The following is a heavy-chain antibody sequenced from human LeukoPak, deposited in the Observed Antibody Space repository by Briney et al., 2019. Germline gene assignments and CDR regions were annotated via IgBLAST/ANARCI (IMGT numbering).Heavy chain of an antibody. D-gene: IGHD1-20*01. CDR1: GFTFSSYG. CDR3: AREGQYNWNHYEAYFDY. CDR2: ISYDGSNK. Sequence: GGSLRLSCAASGFTFSSYGMHWVRQAPGKGLEWVAVISYDGSNKYYADSVKGRFTISRDNSKNTLYLQMYSLRAEDTAVYYCAREGQYNWNHYEAYFDYWGQGTLVTVSS. J-gene: IGHJ4*02. V-gene: IGHV3-30*03.